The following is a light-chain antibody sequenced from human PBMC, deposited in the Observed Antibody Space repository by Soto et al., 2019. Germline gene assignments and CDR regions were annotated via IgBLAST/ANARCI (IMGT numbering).Light chain of an antibody. CDR1: QIISSY. Sequence: DIQMTQSPSSLSASVGDRVTITCRASQIISSYLNWYQQKPGKAPKLLIYTTSSLQSGVPSRFSGSGSGTGFTLTISSLQPEDFETYYCQQSYSNPWTFGQGTKVEIK. V-gene: IGKV1-39*01. J-gene: IGKJ1*01. CDR3: QQSYSNPWT. CDR2: TTS.